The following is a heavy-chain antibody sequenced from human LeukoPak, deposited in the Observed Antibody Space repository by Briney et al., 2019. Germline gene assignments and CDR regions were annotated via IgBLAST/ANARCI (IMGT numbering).Heavy chain of an antibody. CDR2: IYYSGST. J-gene: IGHJ5*02. CDR1: GGSISSYY. Sequence: PSETLSLTCTVSGGSISSYYWSWIRQPPGKGLEWIGYIYYSGSTNYNPSLKSRVTISVDTSKNQFSLKLSSVTAADTAVYHCAREGDWFDPWGQGTLVTVSS. CDR3: AREGDWFDP. V-gene: IGHV4-59*01.